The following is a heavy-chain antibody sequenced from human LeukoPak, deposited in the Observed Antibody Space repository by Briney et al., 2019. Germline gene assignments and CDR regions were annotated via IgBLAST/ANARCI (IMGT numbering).Heavy chain of an antibody. Sequence: PGGSLRLSCAASGFTFSSYSMNWVRQAPGKGLEWVSYISSSSSTIYYADSVKGRFTISRDNAKNSLYLQMNSLRAEDTAVYYCARRGERYYYYGMDVWGQGTTVTVSS. CDR3: ARRGERYYYYGMDV. CDR2: ISSSSSTI. D-gene: IGHD3-16*01. V-gene: IGHV3-48*01. CDR1: GFTFSSYS. J-gene: IGHJ6*02.